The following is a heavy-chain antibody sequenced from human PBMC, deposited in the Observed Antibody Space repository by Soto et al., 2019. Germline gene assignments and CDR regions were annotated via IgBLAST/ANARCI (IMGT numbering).Heavy chain of an antibody. J-gene: IGHJ5*02. D-gene: IGHD6-13*01. CDR2: LWNGESNK. CDR1: GFNFSDYG. CDR3: ARDVGGEAAGPGWSDP. V-gene: IGHV3-33*01. Sequence: PGGSLRLSCAASGFNFSDYGMNWVRQAPGKGLEWVASLWNGESNKWYGDSVKGRFTISRDNSRNTLYLQMDSLRDEDTAVYFCARDVGGEAAGPGWSDPWGQGTTVTVSS.